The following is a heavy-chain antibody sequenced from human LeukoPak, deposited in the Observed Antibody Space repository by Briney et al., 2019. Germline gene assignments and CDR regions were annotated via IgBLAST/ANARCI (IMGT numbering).Heavy chain of an antibody. V-gene: IGHV2-5*02. CDR1: GFSLSTTGVG. D-gene: IGHD3-22*01. Sequence: ESGPTLVNPTQTLTLTCTFSGFSLSTTGVGVAWIRQPPGKALEWLALIYWDDDKRYSPSLKSRLTITKDTSKNQVVLTMTNMDPVDTATYYCAHWSFYYDSSGYYSRGFDYWGQGNMVTVSS. J-gene: IGHJ4*02. CDR3: AHWSFYYDSSGYYSRGFDY. CDR2: IYWDDDK.